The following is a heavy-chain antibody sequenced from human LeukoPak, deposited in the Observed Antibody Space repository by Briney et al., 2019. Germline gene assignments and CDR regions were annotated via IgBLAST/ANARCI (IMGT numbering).Heavy chain of an antibody. CDR2: ITWNGGST. CDR3: ARSPGLNVPTFHY. D-gene: IGHD1-14*01. J-gene: IGHJ4*02. Sequence: CPGGSLRLSCAASGFTFDDYGMSWVRQAPGKGLEWVSGITWNGGSTGYADSVKGRFTISRDNAKNSLYLQMSSLGAEDTALYYCARSPGLNVPTFHYWGQGTLVTVSS. CDR1: GFTFDDYG. V-gene: IGHV3-20*04.